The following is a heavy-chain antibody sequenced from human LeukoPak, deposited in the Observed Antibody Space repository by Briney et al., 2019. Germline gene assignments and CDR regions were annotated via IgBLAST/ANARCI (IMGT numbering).Heavy chain of an antibody. CDR3: ARFYAAPNWFDP. D-gene: IGHD3-16*01. CDR2: ISYDGSNK. V-gene: IGHV3-30-3*01. Sequence: PGGSLRLSCAASGFTFSSYAMHWVRQAPGKGLEWVAVISYDGSNKYYADSVKGRFTISRDNSKNTLYLQMNSLRAEDTAVYYCARFYAAPNWFDPWGQGTLVTVSS. J-gene: IGHJ5*02. CDR1: GFTFSSYA.